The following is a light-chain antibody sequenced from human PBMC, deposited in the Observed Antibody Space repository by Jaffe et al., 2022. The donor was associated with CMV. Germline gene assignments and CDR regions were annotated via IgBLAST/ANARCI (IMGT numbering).Light chain of an antibody. CDR2: WAS. V-gene: IGKV4-1*01. CDR3: QEYYSSPWT. Sequence: DIVMTQSPDSLAVSLGETATINCKSSQSVVHSSDNKNYLAWYQQKPRQPPKLLIYWASARQSGVPDRFSGSGSGTDFTLTISSLQAEDVAVYYCQEYYSSPWTFGQGTKVEIK. CDR1: QSVVHSSDNKNY. J-gene: IGKJ1*01.